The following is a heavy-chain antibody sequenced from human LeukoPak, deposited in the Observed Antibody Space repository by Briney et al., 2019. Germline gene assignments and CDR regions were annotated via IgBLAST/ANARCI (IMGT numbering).Heavy chain of an antibody. D-gene: IGHD6-19*01. CDR2: ISADGGST. CDR3: AKSPGSGWSVNNYFDH. J-gene: IGHJ4*02. CDR1: GFNFDAYA. Sequence: GGSLRLSCAASGFNFDAYAMHWVRQAPGKGLQWVSLISADGGSTYYADSVKGRFTISRDNSKNTLDLQMSSLRVEDTAVYYCAKSPGSGWSVNNYFDHWGQGTLVTVSS. V-gene: IGHV3-43*02.